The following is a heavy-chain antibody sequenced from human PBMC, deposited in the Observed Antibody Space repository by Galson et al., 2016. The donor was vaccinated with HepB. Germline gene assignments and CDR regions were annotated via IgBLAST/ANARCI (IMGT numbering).Heavy chain of an antibody. CDR3: AREDSNIAVAVLDY. CDR1: GFTFSRYG. D-gene: IGHD6-19*01. Sequence: SLRLSCAASGFTFSRYGMHWVRQAPGEGLESVAFIWYDGTNKFYADSVKGRFTISRDNSKNTLYLQLNSLRAEDTAVYYCAREDSNIAVAVLDYWGQGTLVTVSS. CDR2: IWYDGTNK. J-gene: IGHJ4*02. V-gene: IGHV3-33*01.